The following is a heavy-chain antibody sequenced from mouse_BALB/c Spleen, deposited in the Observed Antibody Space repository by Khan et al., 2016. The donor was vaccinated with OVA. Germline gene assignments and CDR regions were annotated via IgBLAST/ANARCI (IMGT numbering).Heavy chain of an antibody. D-gene: IGHD1-1*02. CDR1: GFTFSDYY. CDR2: ISDGGSYT. Sequence: EVELVESGGGLVKPGGSLKLSCAASGFTFSDYYMYWVRQTPEKRLEWVATISDGGSYTYYPDSVKGRLPISRDNAQNNLYLQMSSLKSEATAMYYCARAGYGGFAYWGQGTLVTVSA. J-gene: IGHJ3*01. V-gene: IGHV5-4*02. CDR3: ARAGYGGFAY.